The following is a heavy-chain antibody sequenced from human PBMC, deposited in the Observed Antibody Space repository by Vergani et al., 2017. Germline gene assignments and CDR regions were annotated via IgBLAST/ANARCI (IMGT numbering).Heavy chain of an antibody. CDR1: GFTFSSYA. D-gene: IGHD2-2*01. J-gene: IGHJ4*02. CDR2: ISGSGGST. Sequence: EVQLLESGGGLVQPGGSLRLSCAASGFTFSSYAMSWVRQAPGKGLEWVSAISGSGGSTYYAASVKGRFTISRDNSKNTLYLQMNSLRAEDTAVYYCARGVCSSTSCYAYFDYWGQGTLVTVSS. V-gene: IGHV3-23*01. CDR3: ARGVCSSTSCYAYFDY.